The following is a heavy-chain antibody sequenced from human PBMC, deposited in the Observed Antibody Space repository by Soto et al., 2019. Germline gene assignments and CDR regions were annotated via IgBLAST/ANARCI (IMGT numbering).Heavy chain of an antibody. CDR1: GVSLSTGGVG. V-gene: IGHV2-5*02. D-gene: IGHD2-15*01. CDR3: APMRAAKFDY. J-gene: IGHJ4*02. Sequence: QITLKESGPTLVKPTQTLTLNCNVSGVSLSTGGVGVGWIRQPPGKALEWLALIYWDDDQRSSPSLKSRLTTTKHTSKNQVVLTLTNMPPEDTATYYCAPMRAAKFDYWGQGTLVTVSS. CDR2: IYWDDDQ.